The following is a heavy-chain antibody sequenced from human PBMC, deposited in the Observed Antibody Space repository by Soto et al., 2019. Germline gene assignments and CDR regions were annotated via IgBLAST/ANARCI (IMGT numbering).Heavy chain of an antibody. V-gene: IGHV1-69*06. CDR3: ARACSSTSCSTNWFDP. CDR1: GGTFSSYR. J-gene: IGHJ5*02. Sequence: SVKVSCKASGGTFSSYRINWVRQAPGQGLEWMGGIIPIFGTANYAQKFQGRVTITADKSTSTAYMELSSLRSEDTAVYYCARACSSTSCSTNWFDPWGQGTLVTVSS. CDR2: IIPIFGTA. D-gene: IGHD2-2*01.